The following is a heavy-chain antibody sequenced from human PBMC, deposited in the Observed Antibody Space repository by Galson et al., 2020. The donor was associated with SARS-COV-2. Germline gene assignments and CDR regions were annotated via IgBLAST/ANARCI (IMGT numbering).Heavy chain of an antibody. D-gene: IGHD6-19*01. CDR1: GFSLTTTGMY. Sequence: SGPTLVKPTQTLTLTCTFSGFSLTTTGMYVSWIRQPPGKALEWLARIDWADQEYYNTSLKTRLTISKDTSRNQVVLTMTNMDPVDTATYYCVRMVGGYDSGWSFDYWGQGTLVTVSS. CDR2: IDWADQE. V-gene: IGHV2-70*11. J-gene: IGHJ4*02. CDR3: VRMVGGYDSGWSFDY.